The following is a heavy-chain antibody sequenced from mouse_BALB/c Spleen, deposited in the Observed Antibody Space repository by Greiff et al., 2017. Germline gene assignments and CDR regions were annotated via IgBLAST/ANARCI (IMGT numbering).Heavy chain of an antibody. V-gene: IGHV5-6-3*01. CDR3: ARRRGYYFDY. Sequence: EVQLQESGGGLVQPGGSLKLSCAASGFTFSSYGMSWVRQTPDKRLELVATINSNGGSTYYPDSVKGRFTISRDNAKNTLYLQMSSLKSEDTAMYYCARRRGYYFDYWGQGTTLTVSS. J-gene: IGHJ2*01. CDR2: INSNGGST. CDR1: GFTFSSYG.